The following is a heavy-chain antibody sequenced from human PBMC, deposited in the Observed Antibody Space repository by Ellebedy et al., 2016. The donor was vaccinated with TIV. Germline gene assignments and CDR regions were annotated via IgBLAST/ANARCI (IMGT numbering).Heavy chain of an antibody. J-gene: IGHJ4*02. CDR3: AREAMVRGVIGY. CDR2: IYYSGST. CDR1: GGSVSSGRYY. V-gene: IGHV4-61*01. Sequence: SETLSLXXTVSGGSVSSGRYYWCWIRQPPGKGLEWIGYIYYSGSTNYNPSLKSRVTISVDTSKNQFSLKLSSVTAADTAVYYCAREAMVRGVIGYWGQGTLVTVSS. D-gene: IGHD3-10*01.